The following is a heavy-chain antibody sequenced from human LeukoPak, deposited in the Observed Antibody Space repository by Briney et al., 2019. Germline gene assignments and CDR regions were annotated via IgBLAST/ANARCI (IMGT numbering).Heavy chain of an antibody. CDR2: IKQDGSEK. CDR1: GFTFSSYW. CDR3: VRVPRTDVAI. D-gene: IGHD1-14*01. V-gene: IGHV3-7*01. J-gene: IGHJ4*02. Sequence: GGSLRLSCAVSGFTFSSYWMSWVRQAPGKGLEWVASIKQDGSEKDHVDSVKGRFTISRDNAKNSLYLQMNSLRVEDTAVYYCVRVPRTDVAIWGQGTLVTVSS.